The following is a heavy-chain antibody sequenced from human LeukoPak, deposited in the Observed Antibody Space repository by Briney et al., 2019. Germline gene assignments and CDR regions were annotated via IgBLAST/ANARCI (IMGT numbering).Heavy chain of an antibody. Sequence: GGSMRLSCGASGFLFSDYAMNWVRQAPGKGLEWISCISTRGGTIYYADSVEGRFTISRDNDKNALYLQMNSLRVEDTAFYYCVRDGYSYGYDFDYWGQGTLVAVSP. D-gene: IGHD5-18*01. CDR2: ISTRGGTI. J-gene: IGHJ4*02. V-gene: IGHV3-48*03. CDR1: GFLFSDYA. CDR3: VRDGYSYGYDFDY.